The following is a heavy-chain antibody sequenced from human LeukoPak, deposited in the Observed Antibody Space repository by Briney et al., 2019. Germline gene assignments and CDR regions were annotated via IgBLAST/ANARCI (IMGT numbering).Heavy chain of an antibody. CDR2: IYYTGST. CDR3: ARTTGSFYFYYYMDV. J-gene: IGHJ6*03. D-gene: IGHD3-10*01. Sequence: TPSETLSLTCTVSGGSIRSSSYYWGCIRQPPGKGLEWIGSIYYTGSTYYNPSLKSRVTISVDTSKNQFSLRLSSVTAADTAVYYCARTTGSFYFYYYMDVWGKGTTVTVSS. CDR1: GGSIRSSSYY. V-gene: IGHV4-39*07.